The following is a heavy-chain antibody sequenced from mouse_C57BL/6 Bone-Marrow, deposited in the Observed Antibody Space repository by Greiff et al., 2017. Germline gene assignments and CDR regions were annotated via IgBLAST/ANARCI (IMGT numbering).Heavy chain of an antibody. CDR1: GYTFTSYY. Sequence: GAELVKPGASVKLSCKASGYTFTSYYMYWVKQRPGQGLEWIGEINPSNGGTNFNEKFKSKATLTVDKSSSTAYMQLSSLTSEDSAVYYCTRWTYDGYFGYWGQGTTLTVSS. D-gene: IGHD2-3*01. CDR2: INPSNGGT. J-gene: IGHJ2*01. V-gene: IGHV1S81*02. CDR3: TRWTYDGYFGY.